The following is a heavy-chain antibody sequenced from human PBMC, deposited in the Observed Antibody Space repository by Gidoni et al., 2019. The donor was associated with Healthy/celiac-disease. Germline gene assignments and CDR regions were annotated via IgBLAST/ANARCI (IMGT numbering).Heavy chain of an antibody. CDR3: ARRMYDSSGYYYVGAFDI. Sequence: EVQLVESGGGLVQPGGSLRLSCAASGFTVSSNYMSWVRQAPGKGLEWVSVIYSGGSTYYADSVKGRFTISRDNSKNTLYLQMNSLRAEDTAVYYCARRMYDSSGYYYVGAFDIWGQGTMVTVSS. J-gene: IGHJ3*02. CDR1: GFTVSSNY. V-gene: IGHV3-66*02. CDR2: IYSGGST. D-gene: IGHD3-22*01.